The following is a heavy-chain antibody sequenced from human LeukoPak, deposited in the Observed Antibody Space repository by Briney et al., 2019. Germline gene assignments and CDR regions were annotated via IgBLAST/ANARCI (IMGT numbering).Heavy chain of an antibody. D-gene: IGHD5-18*01. V-gene: IGHV3-21*06. CDR3: AGARGYSSGSFDY. CDR1: GFTFSDYT. J-gene: IGHJ4*02. Sequence: GGSLRLSCAASGFTFSDYTMNWVRQAPGRGLEWVSSISSSSYICYADSVRGRFTISRDNAKSSLYLQMSSLRAEDTAVYYCAGARGYSSGSFDYWGQGTLVTVSS. CDR2: ISSSSYI.